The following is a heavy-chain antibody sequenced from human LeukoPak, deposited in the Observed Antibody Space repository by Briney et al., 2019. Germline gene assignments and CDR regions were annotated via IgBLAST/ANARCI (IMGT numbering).Heavy chain of an antibody. D-gene: IGHD4-17*01. CDR2: ISSGGTGK. Sequence: GGSLRLSCAASGFTFSSYEMNWVRQAPGKGLEWVSYISSGGTGKYYADSVKGRFTISRDNSKNTLYLQMNSLRAEDTAVYYCAKGGNDYGDYCFDYWGQGTLVTVSS. CDR3: AKGGNDYGDYCFDY. J-gene: IGHJ4*02. CDR1: GFTFSSYE. V-gene: IGHV3-48*03.